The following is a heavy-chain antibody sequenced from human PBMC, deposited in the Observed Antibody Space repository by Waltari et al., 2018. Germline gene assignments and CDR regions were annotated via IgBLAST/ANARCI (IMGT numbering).Heavy chain of an antibody. J-gene: IGHJ6*02. D-gene: IGHD3-10*01. CDR1: GFTFTDYY. CDR3: ARSPDYGDYYGMDV. CDR2: ISPTGTTI. V-gene: IGHV3-11*04. Sequence: QVHLVESGGGFVKPGGSLRLSCTASGFTFTDYYMTWIRQAPGKGLEWLSYISPTGTTIYYADSVKGRFTIARDNAKNSVYLQTSSLRAEDTAVYYCARSPDYGDYYGMDVWGQGTTVTVSS.